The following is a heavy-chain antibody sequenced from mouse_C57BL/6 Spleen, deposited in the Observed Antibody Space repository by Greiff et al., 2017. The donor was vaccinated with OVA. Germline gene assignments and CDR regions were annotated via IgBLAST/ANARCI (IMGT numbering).Heavy chain of an antibody. CDR1: GFSLTSYG. Sequence: VKLQESGPGLVAPSQSLSITCTVSGFSLTSYGVHWVRQPPGKGLEWLVVIWSDGSTTYNSALKSRLSISKDNSKSQVFLKMNSLQTDDTAMYYCARHLDSSGYAMDYWGQGTSVTVSS. V-gene: IGHV2-6-1*01. CDR3: ARHLDSSGYAMDY. J-gene: IGHJ4*01. D-gene: IGHD3-2*02. CDR2: IWSDGST.